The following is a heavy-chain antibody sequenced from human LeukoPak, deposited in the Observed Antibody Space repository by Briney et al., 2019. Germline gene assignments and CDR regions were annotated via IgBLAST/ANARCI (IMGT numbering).Heavy chain of an antibody. CDR3: ANAEFWSGFSFDD. J-gene: IGHJ4*02. CDR1: GFTFSSYA. CDR2: ISCSDRST. Sequence: PGGSLRLSCAASGFTFSSYAMSWARQAPGKGLEWVSGISCSDRSTYYADSVKGRFTISRDSSKNTLYMQMNSLRFEDTAVYYCANAEFWSGFSFDDWGQGTLVTVSS. V-gene: IGHV3-23*01. D-gene: IGHD3-3*01.